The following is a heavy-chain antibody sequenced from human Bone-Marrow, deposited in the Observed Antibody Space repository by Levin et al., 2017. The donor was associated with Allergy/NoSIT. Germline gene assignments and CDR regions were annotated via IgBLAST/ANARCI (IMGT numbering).Heavy chain of an antibody. D-gene: IGHD6-6*01. J-gene: IGHJ5*02. CDR1: GDIFKRHA. V-gene: IGHV1-69*13. Sequence: SVKVSCRASGDIFKRHAISWVRQAPGQGLEWMGRIIPIFGTTNYAQIFEDRFTIIADESTTTVYMELRSLRFDDTAVYFCVKDAAARPLWFDPWGQGTLVSVSS. CDR2: IIPIFGTT. CDR3: VKDAAARPLWFDP.